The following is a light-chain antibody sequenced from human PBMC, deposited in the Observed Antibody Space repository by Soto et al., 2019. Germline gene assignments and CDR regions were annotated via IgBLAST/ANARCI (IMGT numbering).Light chain of an antibody. CDR2: EVN. V-gene: IGLV2-14*01. CDR1: SSDVGYYNQ. Sequence: QSVLTQPASVSGSPGQSITISCTGTSSDVGYYNQVSWYQHHPGKAPKLMIYEVNNRFLGVSNRFSGSKSGNTASLTISGLQAEDEADYFCCSYTTSSTLVFGTGTKVTVL. CDR3: CSYTTSSTLV. J-gene: IGLJ1*01.